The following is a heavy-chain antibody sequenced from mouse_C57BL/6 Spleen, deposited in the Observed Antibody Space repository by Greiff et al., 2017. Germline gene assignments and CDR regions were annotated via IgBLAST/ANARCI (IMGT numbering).Heavy chain of an antibody. CDR2: IHPNSGST. Sequence: VQLQQSGAELVKPGASVKLSCKASGYTFTSYWMHWVKQRPGQGLEWIGMIHPNSGSTNYNEKFKSKATLTVDKSSSTAYMQLSSLTSEDSAVYYCARSERVYYAMDDWGQGTSVTVSS. CDR1: GYTFTSYW. CDR3: ARSERVYYAMDD. V-gene: IGHV1-64*01. J-gene: IGHJ4*01.